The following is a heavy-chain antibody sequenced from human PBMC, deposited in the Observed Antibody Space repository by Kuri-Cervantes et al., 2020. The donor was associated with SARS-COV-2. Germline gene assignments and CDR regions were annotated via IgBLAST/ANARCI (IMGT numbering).Heavy chain of an antibody. J-gene: IGHJ3*02. D-gene: IGHD3-22*01. Sequence: ASVQVSCRASGYTFTSYAMHWVRQAPGQRLEWMGWINAGNGNTKYSQKFQGRVTITRDTSASTAYMELSSLRSEDTAVYYCGRGNPYYNSNGIPFDIWGQGTMVTVSS. CDR2: INAGNGNT. CDR3: GRGNPYYNSNGIPFDI. CDR1: GYTFTSYA. V-gene: IGHV1-3*01.